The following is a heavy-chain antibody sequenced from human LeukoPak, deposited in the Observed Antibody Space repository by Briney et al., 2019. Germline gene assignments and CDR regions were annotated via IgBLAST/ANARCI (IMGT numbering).Heavy chain of an antibody. CDR3: ARAGYSSGPFSFFDY. Sequence: SETLSLTCTVSGGSISSYYWSWIRQPPGKGLEWIGYIYYSGSTNYNPSLKSRVTISVDTSKNQFSPKLSSVTAADTAVYYCARAGYSSGPFSFFDYWGQGTLVTVSS. CDR2: IYYSGST. CDR1: GGSISSYY. D-gene: IGHD6-19*01. V-gene: IGHV4-59*01. J-gene: IGHJ4*02.